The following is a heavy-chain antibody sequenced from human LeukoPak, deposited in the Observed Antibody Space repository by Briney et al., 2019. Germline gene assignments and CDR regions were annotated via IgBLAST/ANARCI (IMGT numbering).Heavy chain of an antibody. Sequence: SETLSLTCAVYGGSFSGHYWSWIRQPPGKGLEWIGEINRGGSANYNPSLNSRVSISIDTSKSQFSLNLNSVTAADTAVYYCASGYGSGSYYDASWGQGTLVTVSS. CDR3: ASGYGSGSYYDAS. D-gene: IGHD3-10*01. CDR1: GGSFSGHY. V-gene: IGHV4-34*01. CDR2: INRGGSA. J-gene: IGHJ5*02.